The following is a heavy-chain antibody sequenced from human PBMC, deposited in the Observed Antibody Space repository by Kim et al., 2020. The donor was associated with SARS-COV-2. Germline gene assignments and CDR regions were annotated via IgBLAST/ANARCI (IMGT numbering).Heavy chain of an antibody. V-gene: IGHV3-15*01. CDR2: IKSKIDGGPV. D-gene: IGHD3-10*01. CDR3: STLYLYFGESLHFFDT. CDR1: GFNFTNAW. J-gene: IGHJ4*02. Sequence: GGSLRLSCVASGFNFTNAWMSWVRQAPGKGLEYVGRIKSKIDGGPVDYAAPVKGRFTISRDDSKDTLYLQMNSMETEDTAVYYCSTLYLYFGESLHFFDTWGQGSLVTVFS.